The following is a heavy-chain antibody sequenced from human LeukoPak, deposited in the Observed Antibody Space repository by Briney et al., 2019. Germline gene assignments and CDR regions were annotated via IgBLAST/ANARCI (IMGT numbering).Heavy chain of an antibody. Sequence: SETLSLTCTVSGGAICSYYWSWIRQPPGKGLEWIGYINYSGSINYNPSLKSRVTISVDTSKNQFSLKLSSVTAADTAVYYCARGSGYGGFDYWGQGTLVTVSS. CDR3: ARGSGYGGFDY. J-gene: IGHJ4*02. CDR1: GGAICSYY. CDR2: INYSGSI. V-gene: IGHV4-59*01. D-gene: IGHD5-12*01.